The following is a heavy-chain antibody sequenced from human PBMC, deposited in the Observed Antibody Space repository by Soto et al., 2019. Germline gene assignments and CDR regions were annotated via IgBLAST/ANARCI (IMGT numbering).Heavy chain of an antibody. D-gene: IGHD1-26*01. J-gene: IGHJ4*02. CDR3: ARVSGSYYPVYYFDY. Sequence: RVTISVDTSKNQFSLRLSSVTAADTAVYYCARVSGSYYPVYYFDYWGQGTLVTVSS. V-gene: IGHV4-59*01.